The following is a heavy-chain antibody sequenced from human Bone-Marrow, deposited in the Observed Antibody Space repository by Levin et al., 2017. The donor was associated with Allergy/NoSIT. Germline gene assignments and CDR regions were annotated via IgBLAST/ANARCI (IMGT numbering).Heavy chain of an antibody. J-gene: IGHJ6*02. CDR1: GILFSSYD. D-gene: IGHD3-22*01. V-gene: IGHV3-21*01. CDR3: ASWAMYHYDRSAFDYFYYAMDV. CDR2: ISAGGNYI. Sequence: GGSLRLSCAASGILFSSYDMNWVRQAPGKGLEWVSSISAGGNYIYYADSVKGRFTISRDNAKNSLFLQMNSLRVEDTAVYYCASWAMYHYDRSAFDYFYYAMDVRGQGTTVAVSS.